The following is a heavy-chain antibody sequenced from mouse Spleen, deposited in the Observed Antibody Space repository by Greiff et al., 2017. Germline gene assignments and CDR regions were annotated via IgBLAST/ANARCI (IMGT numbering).Heavy chain of an antibody. V-gene: IGHV1-64*01. CDR3: ARSAPFTTRYFDV. CDR2: IHLNSGST. J-gene: IGHJ1*01. D-gene: IGHD1-1*01. CDR1: GYTFTSYW. Sequence: QVQLQQPGAELVKPGASVKLSCKASGYTFTSYWMHWVKQRPGQGLEWIGMIHLNSGSTNYNEKFKSKATLTVDKSSSTAYMQLSSLTSEDSAVYYCARSAPFTTRYFDVWGAGTTVTVSS.